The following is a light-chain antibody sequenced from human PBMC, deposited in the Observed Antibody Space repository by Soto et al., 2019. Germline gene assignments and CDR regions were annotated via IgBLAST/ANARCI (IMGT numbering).Light chain of an antibody. V-gene: IGKV3-11*01. J-gene: IGKJ1*01. CDR3: QQYGSAPWT. Sequence: EIVLTQSPVTLSLSPGERATLSCRASQSVSSYLAWYQQKPGQRPRLLVYDASKRATGIPARFSGSGSGTDFTLTISSLEPEDFAVYYCQQYGSAPWTFGQGTKVEI. CDR2: DAS. CDR1: QSVSSY.